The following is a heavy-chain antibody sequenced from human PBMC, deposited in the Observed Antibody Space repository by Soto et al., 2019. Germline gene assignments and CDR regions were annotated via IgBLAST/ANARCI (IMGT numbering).Heavy chain of an antibody. Sequence: QVQLVQSGAEVKKPGSSVKVSCKTSGVSFNNNGIGLVRQAPGHGLEWLGGVSPPFRSSNYARKFQGRISITADASTGTVNMELSSLTSEDTAQYYCARVLYYGSGRYSPYGMDVWGQGTTVTVSS. J-gene: IGHJ6*02. CDR2: VSPPFRSS. D-gene: IGHD3-10*01. CDR3: ARVLYYGSGRYSPYGMDV. CDR1: GVSFNNNG. V-gene: IGHV1-69*01.